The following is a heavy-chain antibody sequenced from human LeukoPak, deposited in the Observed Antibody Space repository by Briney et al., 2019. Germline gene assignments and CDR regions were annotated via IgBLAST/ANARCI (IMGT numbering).Heavy chain of an antibody. CDR1: GGSISSRPYD. Sequence: PSETLSLTCTVSGGSISSRPYDWGWIRQPPGKGLEYIGSISYSGSTYYNPPLRSRVTISVDTSSNQFSLKLSSVTAADTAVYYCARHLSQGDGTKRGFYYWGQGTLVTVSS. CDR2: ISYSGST. CDR3: ARHLSQGDGTKRGFYY. J-gene: IGHJ4*02. D-gene: IGHD5-24*01. V-gene: IGHV4-39*01.